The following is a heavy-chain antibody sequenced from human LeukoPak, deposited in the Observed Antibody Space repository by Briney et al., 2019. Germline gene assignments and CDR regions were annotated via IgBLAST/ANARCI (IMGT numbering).Heavy chain of an antibody. V-gene: IGHV4-59*01. D-gene: IGHD1-1*01. CDR1: GGSISSYY. Sequence: PSETLSLTCTVSGGSISSYYWTWIRQPPGKGLEWIGSIYYSGSTNYNPSLKSRVTISLDTSKNRFSLKVSSVTAADTAVYYCARGRVGGNYWGQGTLVTVSS. CDR2: IYYSGST. J-gene: IGHJ4*02. CDR3: ARGRVGGNY.